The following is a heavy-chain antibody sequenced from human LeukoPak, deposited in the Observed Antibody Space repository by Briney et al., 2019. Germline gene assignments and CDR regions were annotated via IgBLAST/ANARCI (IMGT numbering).Heavy chain of an antibody. Sequence: GGSLRLSCAASGFTFSSYSMSWVRQAPGKGLECVSSISSSSSYIYYAHSVKGRFTISRDNAKNSLYLQMNSLRAEDTAVYYCAAGSGSYRDWLDPWGQGNLVTVSS. D-gene: IGHD3-10*01. CDR3: AAGSGSYRDWLDP. V-gene: IGHV3-21*01. CDR1: GFTFSSYS. J-gene: IGHJ5*02. CDR2: ISSSSSYI.